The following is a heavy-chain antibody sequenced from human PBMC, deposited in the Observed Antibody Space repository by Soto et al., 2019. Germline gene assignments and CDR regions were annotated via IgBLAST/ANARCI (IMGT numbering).Heavy chain of an antibody. Sequence: QITLKESGPTLVKPTQTLTLTCTFSGFSLSTSGVGVGWIRQPPGKDLEWLALIYWDDDKRYSPSLKSRLTITKDTSKNQVVLTMTNMDPVDTATYYCSHRRAYCSGGSCYSIWFDPWGKGTLVTVSS. CDR2: IYWDDDK. D-gene: IGHD2-15*01. V-gene: IGHV2-5*02. CDR1: GFSLSTSGVG. J-gene: IGHJ5*02. CDR3: SHRRAYCSGGSCYSIWFDP.